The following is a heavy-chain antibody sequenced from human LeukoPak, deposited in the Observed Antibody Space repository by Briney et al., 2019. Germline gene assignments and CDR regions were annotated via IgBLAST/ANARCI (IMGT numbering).Heavy chain of an antibody. CDR2: INPNSGGT. CDR1: GYTFTGYY. Sequence: ASVKVSCKASGYTFTGYYMHWVRQAPGQGLEWMGWINPNSGGTNYAQKFQGRVTMTRDTSIRKAYMELSRLRSDDTAVYYCARDKSPIAAAGISNWFDPWGQGTLVTVSS. V-gene: IGHV1-2*02. CDR3: ARDKSPIAAAGISNWFDP. D-gene: IGHD6-13*01. J-gene: IGHJ5*02.